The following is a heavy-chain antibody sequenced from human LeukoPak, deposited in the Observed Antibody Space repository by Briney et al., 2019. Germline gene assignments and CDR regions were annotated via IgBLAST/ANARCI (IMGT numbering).Heavy chain of an antibody. CDR2: ISGSGGST. CDR1: GFTFSSNG. D-gene: IGHD4-23*01. V-gene: IGHV3-23*01. J-gene: IGHJ4*02. Sequence: GGSLRLSCAASGFTFSSNGMSWVRQAPGKGLEWVSAISGSGGSTYYADSVKGRFTISRDNSKNTLYLQMNSPRVEDTAVYYCAKRSDYGGNWNYLDYWGQGTLVTVSS. CDR3: AKRSDYGGNWNYLDY.